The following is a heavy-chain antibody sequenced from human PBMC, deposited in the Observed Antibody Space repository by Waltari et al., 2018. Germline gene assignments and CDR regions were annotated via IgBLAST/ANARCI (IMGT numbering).Heavy chain of an antibody. Sequence: QVQLQESGPGLVKPSETLSLTCTVSGGSISSYYWSWIRQHPGQGLEWIGYIYYSGSTNYNPSLKSRVTISVDTSKNQFSLKLSSVTAADTAVYYCARDRPYYYDSSGYLGYFDYWGQGTLVTVSS. J-gene: IGHJ4*02. CDR2: IYYSGST. D-gene: IGHD3-22*01. CDR1: GGSISSYY. CDR3: ARDRPYYYDSSGYLGYFDY. V-gene: IGHV4-59*01.